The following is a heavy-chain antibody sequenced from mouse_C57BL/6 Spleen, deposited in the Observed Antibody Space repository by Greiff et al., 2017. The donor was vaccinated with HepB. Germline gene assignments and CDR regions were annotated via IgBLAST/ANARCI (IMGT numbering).Heavy chain of an antibody. J-gene: IGHJ1*03. CDR3: ARDPYYGSSLWYFDV. V-gene: IGHV5-4*01. CDR2: ISDGGSYT. CDR1: GFTFSSYA. D-gene: IGHD1-1*01. Sequence: EVQWVESGGGLVKPGGSLKLSCAASGFTFSSYAMSWVRQTPEKRLEWVATISDGGSYTYYPDNVKGRFTISRDNAKNNLYLQMSHLKSEDTAMYYCARDPYYGSSLWYFDVWGTGTTVTVSS.